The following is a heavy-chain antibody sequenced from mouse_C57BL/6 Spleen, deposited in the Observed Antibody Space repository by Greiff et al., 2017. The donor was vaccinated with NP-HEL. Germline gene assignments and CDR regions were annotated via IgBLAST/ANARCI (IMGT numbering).Heavy chain of an antibody. CDR2: IYPGDGDT. V-gene: IGHV1-80*01. J-gene: IGHJ2*01. CDR3: AREGLRYFDY. CDR1: GYAFSSYW. D-gene: IGHD2-4*01. Sequence: VQLVESGAELVKPGASVKISCKASGYAFSSYWMNWVKQRPGKGLEWIGQIYPGDGDTNYNGKFKGKATLTADKSYSTAYMQLSSLTSEDSAVYFCAREGLRYFDYWGQGTTLTVSS.